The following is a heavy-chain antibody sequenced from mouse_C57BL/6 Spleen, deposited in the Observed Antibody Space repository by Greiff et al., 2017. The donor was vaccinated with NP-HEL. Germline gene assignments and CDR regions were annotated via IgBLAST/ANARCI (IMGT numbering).Heavy chain of an antibody. CDR1: GFTFTDYY. Sequence: VQLKESGGGLVQPGGSLSLSCAASGFTFTDYYMSWVRQPPGKALEWLGFIRNKANGYTTEYSASVKGRFTISRDNSQSILYLQMNALRAEDSATYYCARLRGSSPWFAYWGQGTLVTVSA. CDR3: ARLRGSSPWFAY. V-gene: IGHV7-3*01. D-gene: IGHD1-1*01. J-gene: IGHJ3*01. CDR2: IRNKANGYTT.